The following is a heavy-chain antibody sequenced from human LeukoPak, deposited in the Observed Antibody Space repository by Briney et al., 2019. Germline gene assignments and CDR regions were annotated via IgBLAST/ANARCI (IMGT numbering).Heavy chain of an antibody. CDR1: GYTFTSYG. CDR3: ARDRDDILTGGVDY. Sequence: ASVTVSCQASGYTFTSYGISWVRQAPGQGLEWVGWISAYNGNTNYAQKLQGRVTMTTDTSTSTAYMELRSLRSDDTAVYYCARDRDDILTGGVDYWGQGTLVTVSS. V-gene: IGHV1-18*01. CDR2: ISAYNGNT. D-gene: IGHD3-9*01. J-gene: IGHJ4*02.